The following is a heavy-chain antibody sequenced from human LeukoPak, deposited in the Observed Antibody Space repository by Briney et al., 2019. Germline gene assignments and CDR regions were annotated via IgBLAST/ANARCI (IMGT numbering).Heavy chain of an antibody. CDR1: GYIFTNYW. J-gene: IGHJ5*02. V-gene: IGHV5-51*01. CDR2: IYPGDYST. D-gene: IGHD1-1*01. Sequence: GESLKISCKASGYIFTNYWIGWVRQMPGKGLEWMGIIYPGDYSTRYSPSFQGQVTISADKSISTAYLQWSSLKASDTALYYCASTRGIQGYNGFDPGDGEP. CDR3: ASTRGIQGYNGFDP.